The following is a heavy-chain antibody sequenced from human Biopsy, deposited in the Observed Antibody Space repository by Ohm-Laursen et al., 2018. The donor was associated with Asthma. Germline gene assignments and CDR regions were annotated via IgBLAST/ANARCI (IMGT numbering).Heavy chain of an antibody. Sequence: ASVKVSCKVPGGTFSNFAISWVRQAPGQGLEWLGGIITVFGKTNYAQKFRGRVTITADESTSTAYMEVTSLRSEDTAIYYCARCQVGYSSGWSLLLKKIYYSGMDVWGQGTAVTVSS. J-gene: IGHJ6*02. D-gene: IGHD6-19*01. CDR1: GGTFSNFA. V-gene: IGHV1-69*13. CDR3: ARCQVGYSSGWSLLLKKIYYSGMDV. CDR2: IITVFGKT.